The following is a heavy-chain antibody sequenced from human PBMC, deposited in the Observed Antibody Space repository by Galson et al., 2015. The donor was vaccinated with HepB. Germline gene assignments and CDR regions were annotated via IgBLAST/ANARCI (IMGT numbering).Heavy chain of an antibody. CDR3: ARDYYGSGSYPCGVFDY. J-gene: IGHJ4*02. CDR2: ISYDGSNE. Sequence: SLRLSCAASGFTFSSYAMHWVRQAPGKGLEWVAVISYDGSNEYYADSVKGRFTISRDNSKNTLYLQMNSLRAEDTAVYYCARDYYGSGSYPCGVFDYWGQGTLVTVSS. V-gene: IGHV3-30*04. D-gene: IGHD3-10*01. CDR1: GFTFSSYA.